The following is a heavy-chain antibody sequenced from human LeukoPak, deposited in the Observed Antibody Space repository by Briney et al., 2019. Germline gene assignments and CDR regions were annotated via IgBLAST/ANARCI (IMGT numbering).Heavy chain of an antibody. D-gene: IGHD4-17*01. Sequence: ASVKVSCKAPGYTFTGYYMHWVRQAPGQGLEWMGWINPNSGGTNYAQKFQGRITMTRDTSISTAYMELSRLRSDDTAVYYCARAGDYGDYVNYWGQGTLVTVSS. CDR1: GYTFTGYY. CDR2: INPNSGGT. CDR3: ARAGDYGDYVNY. J-gene: IGHJ4*02. V-gene: IGHV1-2*02.